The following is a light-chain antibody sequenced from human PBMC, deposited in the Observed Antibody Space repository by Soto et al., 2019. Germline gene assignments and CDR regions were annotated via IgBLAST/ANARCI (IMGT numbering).Light chain of an antibody. CDR1: SSNIGAGYD. CDR3: QSYDSSLSVAV. CDR2: GNS. J-gene: IGLJ7*01. V-gene: IGLV1-40*01. Sequence: HSVLTQPPSVSGAPGQRVTISCTGSSSNIGAGYDVHWYQQLPGTAPKLLIYGNSNRPSGVPDRFSGSKSGTSASLDITGLQAEDEADYYCQSYDSSLSVAVFGGGTQLTVL.